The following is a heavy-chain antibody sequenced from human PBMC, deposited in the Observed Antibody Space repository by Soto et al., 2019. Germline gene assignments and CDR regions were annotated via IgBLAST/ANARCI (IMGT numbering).Heavy chain of an antibody. CDR1: GGSISSYY. Sequence: SETLSLTCTVSGGSISSYYWSWIRQPPGKGLEWIGYIYYSGSTNYNPSLKSRVTISVDTSKNQFSLKLSSVTTADTAVYYCARGAVVVPAAISPFDYWGQGTLVTVSS. CDR2: IYYSGST. V-gene: IGHV4-59*01. J-gene: IGHJ4*02. CDR3: ARGAVVVPAAISPFDY. D-gene: IGHD2-2*01.